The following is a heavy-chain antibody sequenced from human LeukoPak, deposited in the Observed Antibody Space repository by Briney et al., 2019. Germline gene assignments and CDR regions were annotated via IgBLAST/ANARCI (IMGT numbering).Heavy chain of an antibody. CDR3: ARDEGGYGFDY. D-gene: IGHD5-12*01. J-gene: IGHJ4*02. V-gene: IGHV4-59*01. CDR2: IYYSGST. CDR1: GVSISGFY. Sequence: PSETLSLTCTISGVSISGFYWSWIRQSSGKGLEWIGYIYYSGSTNYNPSLKSRVTISVDTSKNQFSLKLSSVTAADTAVYYCARDEGGYGFDYWGQGTLVTVSS.